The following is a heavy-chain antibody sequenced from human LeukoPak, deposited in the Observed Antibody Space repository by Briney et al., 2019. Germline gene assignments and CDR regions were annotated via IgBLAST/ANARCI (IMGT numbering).Heavy chain of an antibody. Sequence: SETLSLTCTVSGGSISSSSYYWGWIRQPPGKGLEWIGTIYYSGGTYYNPSLKSRVTISVDTSKNKFSLKLSSVTAADTAVYYCATQYYYGSGIESSNWFDPWGQGTLVTVSS. CDR1: GGSISSSSYY. D-gene: IGHD3-10*01. V-gene: IGHV4-39*07. CDR2: IYYSGGT. J-gene: IGHJ5*02. CDR3: ATQYYYGSGIESSNWFDP.